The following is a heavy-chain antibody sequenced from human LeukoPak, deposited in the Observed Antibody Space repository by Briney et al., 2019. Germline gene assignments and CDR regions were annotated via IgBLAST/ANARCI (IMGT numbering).Heavy chain of an antibody. CDR3: ARDNTYGSGTKD. J-gene: IGHJ4*02. CDR2: TSYDGIHK. CDR1: GFSLGTNA. V-gene: IGHV3-30-3*01. Sequence: GRSLRLSCTASGFSLGTNAMHWVRQAPGKGLEWVAVTSYDGIHKYYADSVKGRFTISRDTAKNALYLQMNSLRPEDSAVYYCARDNTYGSGTKDWGQGTLVTVSS. D-gene: IGHD3-10*01.